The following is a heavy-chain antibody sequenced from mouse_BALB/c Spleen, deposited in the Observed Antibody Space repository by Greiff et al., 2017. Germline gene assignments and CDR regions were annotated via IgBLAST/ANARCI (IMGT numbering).Heavy chain of an antibody. CDR1: GYTFTDYA. J-gene: IGHJ4*01. V-gene: IGHV1-67*01. Sequence: QVQLQQSGPELVRPGVSVKISCKGSGYTFTDYAMHWVKQSHAKSLEWIGVISTYYGNTNYNQKFKGKATMTVDKSSSTAYMELARLTSEDSAIYYCARLDGYYGGGYYAMDYWGQGTSVTVSS. CDR3: ARLDGYYGGGYYAMDY. D-gene: IGHD2-3*01. CDR2: ISTYYGNT.